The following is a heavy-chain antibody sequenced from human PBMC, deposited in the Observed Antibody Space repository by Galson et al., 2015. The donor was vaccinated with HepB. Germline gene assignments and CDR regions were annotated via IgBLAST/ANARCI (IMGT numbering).Heavy chain of an antibody. V-gene: IGHV1-18*01. CDR1: GYTFTSYG. D-gene: IGHD1-26*01. Sequence: SVKVSCKASGYTFTSYGITWVRQAPGQGLEWMGWISAYNGNTNYAQKLQGRVTMTTDTSTSTAYMELRSLRSDDTAVYYCARDRGRGSYYGGGPNKAELTIHLKYWGQGTLVTVAS. CDR3: ARDRGRGSYYGGGPNKAELTIHLKY. J-gene: IGHJ4*02. CDR2: ISAYNGNT.